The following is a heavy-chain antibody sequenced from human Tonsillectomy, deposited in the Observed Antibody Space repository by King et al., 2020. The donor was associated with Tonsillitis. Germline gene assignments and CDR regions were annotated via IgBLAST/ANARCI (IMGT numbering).Heavy chain of an antibody. Sequence: VQLVESGAEVKKPGASVKVSCKASGYTFTSNDINWVRQAPGQGLDWLGWMNPNSGNTGYAQKFQGRVTMTRNTSISKAYMELSSLRSEDTAVYYCTRGYTSSWDGLNWLDPWGQGTLVTVSS. V-gene: IGHV1-8*01. J-gene: IGHJ5*02. D-gene: IGHD6-13*01. CDR1: GYTFTSND. CDR2: MNPNSGNT. CDR3: TRGYTSSWDGLNWLDP.